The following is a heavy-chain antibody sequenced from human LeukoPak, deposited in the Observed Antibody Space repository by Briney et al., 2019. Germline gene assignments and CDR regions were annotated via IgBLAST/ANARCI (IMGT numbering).Heavy chain of an antibody. Sequence: ASVKVSCKASGYTFTNYYIHWVRQAPGQGLEWVGLINPNGGSTGYAQRFQGRVTVTTDTSTSTVYMELNSLGSEDTAVYYCARERRAWGEDFWGQGTLVTVSS. CDR3: ARERRAWGEDF. V-gene: IGHV1-46*01. CDR2: INPNGGST. CDR1: GYTFTNYY. J-gene: IGHJ4*02. D-gene: IGHD3-16*01.